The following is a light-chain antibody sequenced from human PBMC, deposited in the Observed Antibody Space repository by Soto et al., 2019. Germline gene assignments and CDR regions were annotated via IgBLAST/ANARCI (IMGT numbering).Light chain of an antibody. CDR1: QTISSW. CDR2: KAS. V-gene: IGKV1-5*03. CDR3: QHYNSYSEA. Sequence: DIQMTQSPSTLSGSVGDRFTITCRASQTISSWLAWYQQKPGKAPKLLIYKASTLKSGVPSRFSGSGSGTEFTLTISSLQPDDLATYYCQHYNSYSEAFGQGTKVDIK. J-gene: IGKJ1*01.